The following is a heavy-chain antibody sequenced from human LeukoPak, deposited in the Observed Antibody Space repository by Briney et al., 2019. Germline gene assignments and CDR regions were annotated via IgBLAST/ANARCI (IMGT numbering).Heavy chain of an antibody. CDR2: ITKNGRTA. Sequence: GGSLRLSCTAPGFTLAAFGMSWVRQAPGKGLECVSGITKNGRTAKLADSVRGRFSISRDTFTNKLYLQMNSLRGDDTAVYSCAKDLPGGEDDHYGFDVWGKGTTVTVSS. J-gene: IGHJ6*04. V-gene: IGHV3-23*01. CDR1: GFTLAAFG. CDR3: AKDLPGGEDDHYGFDV. D-gene: IGHD3-10*01.